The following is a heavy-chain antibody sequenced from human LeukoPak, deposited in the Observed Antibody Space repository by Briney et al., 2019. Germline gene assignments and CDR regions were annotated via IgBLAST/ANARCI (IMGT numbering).Heavy chain of an antibody. J-gene: IGHJ4*02. V-gene: IGHV4-61*02. Sequence: SETLSLTCTVSGGSISSGSYYWSWIRQPAGKGLEWIGRIYTSGSTNFNPSLESRVTILIDPSKTQFSLRLTSVTAADTAVYYCARVSAAAADVWGQGTLVTVSS. D-gene: IGHD6-13*01. CDR1: GGSISSGSYY. CDR3: ARVSAAAADV. CDR2: IYTSGST.